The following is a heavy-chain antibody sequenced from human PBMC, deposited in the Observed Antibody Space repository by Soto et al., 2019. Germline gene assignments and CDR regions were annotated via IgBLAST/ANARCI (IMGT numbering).Heavy chain of an antibody. V-gene: IGHV3-74*01. CDR1: GFSIRDYW. J-gene: IGHJ6*04. CDR2: INGDASST. CDR3: ARDRSYAMEV. Sequence: PGGSLRLSCEASGFSIRDYWMHWVRQAPGEGLVWVSCINGDASSTTYADSVKGRFTISRDDAKNTVYLQMTSLRAEETAVYFCARDRSYAMEVWGKGTRVTVSS.